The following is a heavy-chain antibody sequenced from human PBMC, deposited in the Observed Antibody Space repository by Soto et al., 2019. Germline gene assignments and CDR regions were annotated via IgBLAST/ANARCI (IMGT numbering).Heavy chain of an antibody. CDR3: AKVRTDDILTGYYRAFDY. V-gene: IGHV3-23*01. CDR1: GFTFSSYA. CDR2: ISGSGGST. Sequence: GSLRLSCAASGFTFSSYAMSWVRQAPGKGLEWVSAISGSGGSTYYADSVKGRFTISRDNSKNKLYLQMNSLRAEDTAVYYCAKVRTDDILTGYYRAFDYWGQGTLVTVSS. J-gene: IGHJ4*02. D-gene: IGHD3-9*01.